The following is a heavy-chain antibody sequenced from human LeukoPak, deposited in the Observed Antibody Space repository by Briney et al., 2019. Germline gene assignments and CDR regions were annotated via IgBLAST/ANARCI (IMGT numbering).Heavy chain of an antibody. Sequence: GASVKVSCKASGGTFSSYAISWVRQAPGQGLKWMGGIIPIFGTANYAQKFQGRVTITTDESTSTAYMELSSLRSEDTAVYYCARAPQKYCSSTSCYFDYWGQGTLVTVSS. V-gene: IGHV1-69*05. CDR1: GGTFSSYA. CDR2: IIPIFGTA. J-gene: IGHJ4*02. D-gene: IGHD2-2*01. CDR3: ARAPQKYCSSTSCYFDY.